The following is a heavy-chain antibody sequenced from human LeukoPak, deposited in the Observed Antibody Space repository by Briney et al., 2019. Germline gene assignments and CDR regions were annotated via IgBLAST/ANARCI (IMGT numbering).Heavy chain of an antibody. CDR1: GCTFTSYY. Sequence: ASVKVSCKASGCTFTSYYMHWVRQAPGQGLEWMGIINPSGGSTSHAQKFQGRVTMTRDMSTSIVYMELSSLRSEDTAVYYCARDPGCSGGSCYSRGGADYWGQGTLVTVSS. CDR3: ARDPGCSGGSCYSRGGADY. J-gene: IGHJ4*02. V-gene: IGHV1-46*01. D-gene: IGHD2-15*01. CDR2: INPSGGST.